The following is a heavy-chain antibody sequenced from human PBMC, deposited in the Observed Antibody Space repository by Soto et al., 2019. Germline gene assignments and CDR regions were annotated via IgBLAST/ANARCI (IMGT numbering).Heavy chain of an antibody. J-gene: IGHJ4*02. CDR3: ANIYCTNGVCYFDY. CDR1: GGSISSYY. D-gene: IGHD2-8*01. V-gene: IGHV4-59*08. Sequence: QVQLQESGPGLVKPSETLSLTCTVSGGSISSYYWSWIRQPPGKGLEWIGYIYYSGSTNYNPTLRSRVAMSVDTSKNQFSLKLSSVTAADKAVYYCANIYCTNGVCYFDYWGQGTLVTVSS. CDR2: IYYSGST.